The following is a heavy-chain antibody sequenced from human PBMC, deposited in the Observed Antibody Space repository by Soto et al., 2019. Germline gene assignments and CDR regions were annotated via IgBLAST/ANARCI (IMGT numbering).Heavy chain of an antibody. J-gene: IGHJ6*02. D-gene: IGHD2-15*01. CDR3: TTGYFSGGSCPTEYYYYYYGMDV. V-gene: IGHV3-15*07. Sequence: GGSLRLSCAASGFTFSNAWMNWVRQAPGKGLEWVGRIKSKTDGGTTDYAAPVKGRFTISRDDSKNTLYLQMNSLKTEDTAVYYCTTGYFSGGSCPTEYYYYYYGMDVWGQGTTVTVSS. CDR2: IKSKTDGGTT. CDR1: GFTFSNAW.